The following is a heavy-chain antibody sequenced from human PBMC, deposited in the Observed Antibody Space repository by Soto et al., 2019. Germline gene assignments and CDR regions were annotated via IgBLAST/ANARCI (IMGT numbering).Heavy chain of an antibody. V-gene: IGHV4-4*02. D-gene: IGHD1-26*01. CDR1: GGSISSSNW. Sequence: QVQLQESGPGLVKPSGTLSLTCAVSGGSISSSNWWSWVRQPPGKGLEWIGEIYHSGSTNYNPSLKSRGTISLVKSTNQFSLKMSSVTAADTAVYYCARVSGRYYYGMDVWGQGTTVTVSS. CDR2: IYHSGST. J-gene: IGHJ6*02. CDR3: ARVSGRYYYGMDV.